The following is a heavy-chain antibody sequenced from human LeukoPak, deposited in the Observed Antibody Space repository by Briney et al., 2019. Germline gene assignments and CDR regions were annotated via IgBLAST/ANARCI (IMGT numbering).Heavy chain of an antibody. D-gene: IGHD2-15*01. Sequence: GGSLRLSCAASGFTFSNYEMNWVRQAPGKGLEWVSYVSGSGSTMYYADSVKGRFTISRDNAKKSLYLQMNSLRAEDTAVYYCARGGWDAFDIWGQGTMVTVS. CDR3: ARGGWDAFDI. CDR1: GFTFSNYE. V-gene: IGHV3-48*03. J-gene: IGHJ3*02. CDR2: VSGSGSTM.